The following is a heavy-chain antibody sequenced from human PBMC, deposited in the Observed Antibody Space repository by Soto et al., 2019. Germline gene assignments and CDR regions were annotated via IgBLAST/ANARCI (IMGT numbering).Heavy chain of an antibody. Sequence: PGGSLRLSCTASGFTFGDYAMRWFRQAPGKGLEWVGFIRSKAYGGTTEYAASVKGRFTISRDDSKSIAYLQMNSLKTEDTAVYYCTREYYSGYDSYAFDIWGQGTMVTVSS. J-gene: IGHJ3*02. CDR3: TREYYSGYDSYAFDI. D-gene: IGHD5-12*01. CDR2: IRSKAYGGTT. CDR1: GFTFGDYA. V-gene: IGHV3-49*03.